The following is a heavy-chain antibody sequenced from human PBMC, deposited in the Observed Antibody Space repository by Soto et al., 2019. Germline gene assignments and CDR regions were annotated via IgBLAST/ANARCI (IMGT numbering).Heavy chain of an antibody. CDR1: GGSISSYY. Sequence: QVQLQESGPGSVKPSETLSLTCTVSGGSISSYYWSWLRQPPGKGLQWIGNIHNTGTSTYNPSLKCRVAISLDTSNNQFSRRLTSMTTADTAVYYCARGPQWLRSDNWFDPWGQGTLVTVAS. CDR3: ARGPQWLRSDNWFDP. V-gene: IGHV4-59*01. J-gene: IGHJ5*02. CDR2: IHNTGTS. D-gene: IGHD5-12*01.